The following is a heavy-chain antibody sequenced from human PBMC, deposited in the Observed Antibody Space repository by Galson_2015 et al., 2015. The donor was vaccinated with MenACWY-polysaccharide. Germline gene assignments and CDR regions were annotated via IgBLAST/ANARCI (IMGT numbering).Heavy chain of an antibody. CDR2: IYWDGDN. D-gene: IGHD3-16*01. CDR3: AHVMITFGGVIGDDAFDV. Sequence: PALVNPTQPLTLPCTFSGFSLITTGVGVNWIRQPPGKALEWLAVIYWDGDNRYSPSLRSRLTVTKDTSKNQVVLTMTNMDLVDTATYYCAHVMITFGGVIGDDAFDVWGPGTMVTVSS. CDR1: GFSLITTGVG. J-gene: IGHJ3*01. V-gene: IGHV2-5*02.